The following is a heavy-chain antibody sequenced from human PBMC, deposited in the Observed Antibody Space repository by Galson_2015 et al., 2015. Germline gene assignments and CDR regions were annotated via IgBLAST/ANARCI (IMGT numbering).Heavy chain of an antibody. J-gene: IGHJ5*02. V-gene: IGHV4-59*01. CDR1: GGSISSYY. CDR2: IYYSGST. Sequence: ETLSLTCTVSGGSISSYYWSWIRQPPGKGLEWIGYIYYSGSTNYNPSLKSRVTISVDTSKNQFSLKLSSVTAADTAVYYCARDGWYYDFWSGYVSGWFDPWGQGTLVTVSS. CDR3: ARDGWYYDFWSGYVSGWFDP. D-gene: IGHD3-3*01.